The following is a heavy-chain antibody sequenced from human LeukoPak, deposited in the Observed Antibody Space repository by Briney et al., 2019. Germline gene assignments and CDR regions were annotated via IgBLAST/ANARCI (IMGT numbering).Heavy chain of an antibody. Sequence: GRSLRLSCAASGFTFSSYAMHWVRQAPGKGLEWVAVISYDGSNKNYADSVKGRFTIFRDNSKNTLYLQMNSLRAEDTAVYYCAKDSLSPHCSSTSCPESNAIDYWGQGTLVTVSS. CDR2: ISYDGSNK. J-gene: IGHJ4*02. CDR3: AKDSLSPHCSSTSCPESNAIDY. V-gene: IGHV3-30-3*01. CDR1: GFTFSSYA. D-gene: IGHD2-2*01.